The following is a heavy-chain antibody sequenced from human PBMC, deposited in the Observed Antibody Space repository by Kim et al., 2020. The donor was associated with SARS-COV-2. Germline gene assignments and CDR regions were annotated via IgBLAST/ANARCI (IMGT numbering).Heavy chain of an antibody. J-gene: IGHJ4*02. D-gene: IGHD6-13*01. CDR1: GFTFSSYA. V-gene: IGHV3-30*04. Sequence: GGSLRLSCAASGFTFSSYAMHWVRQAPGKGLEWVAVISYDGSNKYYADSVKGRFTISRDNSKNTLYLQMNSLRAEDTAVYYCPSLAGYSSSWYYFDYWGQGTLVTVSS. CDR3: PSLAGYSSSWYYFDY. CDR2: ISYDGSNK.